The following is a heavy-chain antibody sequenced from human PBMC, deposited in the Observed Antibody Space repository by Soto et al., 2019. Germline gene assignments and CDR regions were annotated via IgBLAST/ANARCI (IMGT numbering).Heavy chain of an antibody. CDR2: ISAYNGNT. Sequence: GASVKVSCKASGYTFTSYGISWVRQAPGQGLEWMGWISAYNGNTNYAQKLQGRVTMTTDTSTSTAYMELRSLRSDDTAVYYCARDGGYGDYVSFGDYWGHGTLVTVSS. V-gene: IGHV1-18*04. D-gene: IGHD4-17*01. CDR3: ARDGGYGDYVSFGDY. CDR1: GYTFTSYG. J-gene: IGHJ4*01.